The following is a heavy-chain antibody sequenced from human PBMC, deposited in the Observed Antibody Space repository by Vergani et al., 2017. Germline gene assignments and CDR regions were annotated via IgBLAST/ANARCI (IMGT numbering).Heavy chain of an antibody. CDR2: INPIFGTA. CDR1: GYTFTDYF. J-gene: IGHJ6*02. D-gene: IGHD3-10*01. Sequence: QVQLLQSGAEVKKPGASVKVSCKASGYTFTDYFMHWVRQAPGQGLEWMGWINPIFGTANYAQKFQGRVTITADESTSTAYMELSSLRSEDTAVYYCARGMVRGVIMIMDYGMDVWGQGTTVTVSS. CDR3: ARGMVRGVIMIMDYGMDV. V-gene: IGHV1-69*01.